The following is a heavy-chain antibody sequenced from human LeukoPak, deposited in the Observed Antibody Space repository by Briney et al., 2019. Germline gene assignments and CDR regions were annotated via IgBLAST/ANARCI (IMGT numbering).Heavy chain of an antibody. V-gene: IGHV3-53*01. D-gene: IGHD4-23*01. CDR2: IYSGGST. J-gene: IGHJ1*01. CDR3: AREYGGNPGKYFQH. Sequence: GGSLRLSCAASGFTVSDNYMSWVRQAPGKGLEWVSVIYSGGSTYYADSVKGRFTISRDNSKNTLYLQMNSLRAEDTAVYYCAREYGGNPGKYFQHWGQGTLVTVSS. CDR1: GFTVSDNY.